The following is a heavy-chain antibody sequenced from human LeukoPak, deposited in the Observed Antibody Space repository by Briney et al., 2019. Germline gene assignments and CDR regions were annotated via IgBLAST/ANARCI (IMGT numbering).Heavy chain of an antibody. CDR2: IYYIGST. Sequence: SETLSLTCTVSGGSISSGDYYWSWIRQPPGKGLEWIGYIYYIGSTYYNPSLKSRVTISVDTSKNQFSLKLSSVTAADTAVYYCARVSSIGIVVVIRYYYGMDVWGQGTTVTVSS. J-gene: IGHJ6*02. CDR1: GGSISSGDYY. CDR3: ARVSSIGIVVVIRYYYGMDV. V-gene: IGHV4-30-4*01. D-gene: IGHD3-22*01.